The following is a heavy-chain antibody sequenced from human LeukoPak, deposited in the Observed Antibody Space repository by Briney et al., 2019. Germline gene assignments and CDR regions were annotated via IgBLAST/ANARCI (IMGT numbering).Heavy chain of an antibody. CDR2: IYISGSGST. J-gene: IGHJ6*03. Sequence: SETLSLTCSVSGGSVSSYYWSWIRQPAGKGLEWIGRIYISGSGSTNYNPSLKSRVTMSVDTSKNQFSLKLSSVTAADTAVYYCARDKRVAVAGTYIYYYYMDVWGNGTTVTISS. V-gene: IGHV4-4*07. D-gene: IGHD6-19*01. CDR3: ARDKRVAVAGTYIYYYYMDV. CDR1: GGSVSSYY.